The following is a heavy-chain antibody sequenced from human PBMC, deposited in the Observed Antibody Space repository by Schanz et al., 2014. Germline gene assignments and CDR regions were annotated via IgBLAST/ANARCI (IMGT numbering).Heavy chain of an antibody. CDR1: GFTFDDYA. J-gene: IGHJ4*02. D-gene: IGHD2-15*01. CDR2: INWNSGNL. V-gene: IGHV3-9*01. Sequence: EVQLVQSFFFFFPPFRSLRLSCAASGFTFDDYAMHWVRQAPGKGLEWVSGINWNSGNLGYADSVKGRFTISRDNAKKSLYLQMNSRRAEDTALYYCSKDILKFTLSVVHSWGQGTLVTVSS. CDR3: SKDILKFTLSVVHS.